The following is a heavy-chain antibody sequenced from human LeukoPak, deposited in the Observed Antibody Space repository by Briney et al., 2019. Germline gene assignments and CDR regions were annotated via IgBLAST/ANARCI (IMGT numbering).Heavy chain of an antibody. J-gene: IGHJ4*02. Sequence: GASVKVSCKASGYNFSDYYLHWVRQAPGQGLEWMGWISPYSNGTKSAQKFQGRVTMTRDTSISTAYMELSRLRSDDTAVYYCARYYSGSYSDYFDYWGQGTLVTVSS. D-gene: IGHD1-26*01. CDR3: ARYYSGSYSDYFDY. CDR2: ISPYSNGT. CDR1: GYNFSDYY. V-gene: IGHV1-2*02.